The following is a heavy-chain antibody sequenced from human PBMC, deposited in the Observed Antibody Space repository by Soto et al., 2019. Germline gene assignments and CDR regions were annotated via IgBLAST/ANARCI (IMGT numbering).Heavy chain of an antibody. D-gene: IGHD2-15*01. CDR3: SRHYCSGGSCYYYGMDV. V-gene: IGHV4-39*01. CDR1: GGSISSSGHY. Sequence: PSETLSLTCTVSGGSISSSGHYWGWVRQPPGKGLEWIGTIHYSGDAYYNPSLKSRVSISVDTSKSQFSLKLNSVTAADTAPYYCSRHYCSGGSCYYYGMDVWGQGTTVTVSS. J-gene: IGHJ6*02. CDR2: IHYSGDA.